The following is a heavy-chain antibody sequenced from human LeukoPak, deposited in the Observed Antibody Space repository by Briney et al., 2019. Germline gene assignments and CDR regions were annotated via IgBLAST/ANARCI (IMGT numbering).Heavy chain of an antibody. CDR1: GFTFSSYW. J-gene: IGHJ3*02. Sequence: GGSLRLSCAASGFTFSSYWMHWVRQAPGKGLVWVSRINSDGSSTSYADSVKGRFTISRDNAKNSLYLQMNSLRAEDTAVYYCAKGAYDSSAYYYVGAFDIWGQGTMVTVSS. CDR2: INSDGSST. CDR3: AKGAYDSSAYYYVGAFDI. V-gene: IGHV3-74*01. D-gene: IGHD3-22*01.